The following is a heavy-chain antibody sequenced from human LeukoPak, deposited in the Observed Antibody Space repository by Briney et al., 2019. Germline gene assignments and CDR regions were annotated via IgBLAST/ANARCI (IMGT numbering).Heavy chain of an antibody. V-gene: IGHV7-4-1*02. CDR2: INTNTGNP. J-gene: IGHJ3*02. CDR1: GYTFTSYA. Sequence: ASVKVSCKASGYTFTSYAMNWVRQAPGQGLEWMGWINTNTGNPTYAQGFTGRFVFSLDTSVSTAYLQISSLKAEDTAVYYCARVFLRGIAAPNFFSMDAFDIWGQGTMVTVSS. D-gene: IGHD6-13*01. CDR3: ARVFLRGIAAPNFFSMDAFDI.